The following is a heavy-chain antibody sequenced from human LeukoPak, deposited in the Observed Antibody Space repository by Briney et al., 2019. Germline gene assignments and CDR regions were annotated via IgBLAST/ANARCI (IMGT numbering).Heavy chain of an antibody. CDR3: ARDTYYGWFDP. V-gene: IGHV4-31*03. CDR1: GGSISSGGYY. Sequence: ASETLSLTCTVSGGSISSGGYYWSWIRQHPGKGLEWIGYIYYSGSTYYNPSLKSRVTISVDTSKNQFSLKLSSVTAADTAVYYCARDTYYGWFDPWGQGTLVTVSS. D-gene: IGHD1-26*01. J-gene: IGHJ5*02. CDR2: IYYSGST.